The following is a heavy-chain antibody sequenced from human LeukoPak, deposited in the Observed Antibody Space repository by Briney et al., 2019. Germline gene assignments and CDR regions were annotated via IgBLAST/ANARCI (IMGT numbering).Heavy chain of an antibody. Sequence: SETLSLTCTVSGAYFSSSGCYWGWFRQPPGKGLEWIASIFYDGNTYYNPSLQSRVLISADTSKNQFSLKLSSVTAADTAVYYCARVYYYDSSGYYHTLDYWGQGTLVTVSS. CDR3: ARVYYYDSSGYYHTLDY. V-gene: IGHV4-39*07. CDR2: IFYDGNT. D-gene: IGHD3-22*01. J-gene: IGHJ4*02. CDR1: GAYFSSSGCY.